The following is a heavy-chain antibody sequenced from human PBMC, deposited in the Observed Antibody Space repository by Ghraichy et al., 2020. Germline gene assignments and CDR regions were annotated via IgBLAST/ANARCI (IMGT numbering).Heavy chain of an antibody. CDR3: ARHRDFWSGYSDY. Sequence: SDTLSLTCTVSGGSISSSSYYWGWIRQPPGKGLEWIGSIYYSGSTYYNPSLKSRVTISVDTSKNQFSLKLSSVTAADTAVYYCARHRDFWSGYSDYWGQGTLVTVSS. J-gene: IGHJ4*02. CDR2: IYYSGST. V-gene: IGHV4-39*01. CDR1: GGSISSSSYY. D-gene: IGHD3-3*01.